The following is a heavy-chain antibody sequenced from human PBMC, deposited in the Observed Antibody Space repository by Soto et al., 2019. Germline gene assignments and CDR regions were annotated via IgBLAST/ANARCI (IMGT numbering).Heavy chain of an antibody. J-gene: IGHJ4*02. D-gene: IGHD3-16*01. Sequence: ASVKVSCKASGYTFTSYYMHWVRQAPGQGLEWMGIINPSGGSTSYAQKFQGRVTMTRDTSTSTVYMELSSLRSEDTAVYYCARALPTTPLGGEWDYWGQGTLVTVSS. CDR3: ARALPTTPLGGEWDY. CDR1: GYTFTSYY. CDR2: INPSGGST. V-gene: IGHV1-46*03.